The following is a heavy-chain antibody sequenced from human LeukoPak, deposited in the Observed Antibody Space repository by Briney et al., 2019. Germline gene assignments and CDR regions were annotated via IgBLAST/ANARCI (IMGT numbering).Heavy chain of an antibody. D-gene: IGHD6-6*01. V-gene: IGHV4-59*01. Sequence: SETLSLTCTVSGGSISSYYWSWIRHPPEMGLEWIGYIYYSGSTNYNPSLKSRVAISVDTSKNQFSLKLSSVTAADTAVYYCARRGSSDYWGQGTLVTVSS. CDR1: GGSISSYY. CDR3: ARRGSSDY. CDR2: IYYSGST. J-gene: IGHJ4*02.